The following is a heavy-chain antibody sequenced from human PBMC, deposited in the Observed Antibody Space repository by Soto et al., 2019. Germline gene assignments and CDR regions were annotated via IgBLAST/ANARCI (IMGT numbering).Heavy chain of an antibody. CDR3: ALQTTVVTRVFDY. CDR2: IIPIFGIA. V-gene: IGHV1-69*02. Sequence: QVQLVQSGAEVKKPGSSVNVSCKASGGTFSSYTISWLRQAPGQGLEWMGRIIPIFGIANYAQKFQGRVTITADKSKSKAYMELSSLRSEDTAVYYCALQTTVVTRVFDYWGQGTLVTVSS. J-gene: IGHJ4*02. CDR1: GGTFSSYT. D-gene: IGHD4-17*01.